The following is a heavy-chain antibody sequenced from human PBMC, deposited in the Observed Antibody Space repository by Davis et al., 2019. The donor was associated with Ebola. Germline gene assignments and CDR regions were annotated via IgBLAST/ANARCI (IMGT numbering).Heavy chain of an antibody. CDR1: GYSFTSYW. D-gene: IGHD3-10*01. Sequence: GGSLRLSCKGSGYSFTSYWIGWVRQMPGKGLEWMGIIYPGDSDTRYSPSFRGQVTISADKSFSTAYLQWSGLKASDTAMYYCARMGKSYYDSLWDYWGQGTLVTVSS. CDR2: IYPGDSDT. J-gene: IGHJ4*02. CDR3: ARMGKSYYDSLWDY. V-gene: IGHV5-51*01.